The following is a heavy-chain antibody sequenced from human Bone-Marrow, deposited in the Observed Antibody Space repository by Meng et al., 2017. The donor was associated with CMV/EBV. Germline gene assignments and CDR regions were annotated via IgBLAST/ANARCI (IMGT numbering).Heavy chain of an antibody. CDR1: GGSISSSSYY. Sequence: SETLSLTCTVSGGSISSSSYYWGWIRQPPGKGLEWIGSIYYSGSTYYNPSLKSRVTISVDTSKNQFSLKLSSVTAADTAVHYGARQAHYYGSGNYLHDWFDPWGQGTLVTVSS. V-gene: IGHV4-39*01. J-gene: IGHJ5*02. CDR3: ARQAHYYGSGNYLHDWFDP. CDR2: IYYSGST. D-gene: IGHD3-10*01.